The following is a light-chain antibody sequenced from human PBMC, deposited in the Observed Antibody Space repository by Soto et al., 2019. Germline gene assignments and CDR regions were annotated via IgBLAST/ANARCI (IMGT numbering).Light chain of an antibody. J-gene: IGLJ2*01. CDR3: AAWDDSLSGFVV. CDR2: RNN. V-gene: IGLV1-47*01. Sequence: VLTQPPSASGTPGQRVTISCSGSSSNIGSNYVYWYQQLPGTAPKLLIYRNNQRPSGVPDRFSGSKSGTSASLAISGLRSEDEADYYCAAWDDSLSGFVVFGGGTKVTVL. CDR1: SSNIGSNY.